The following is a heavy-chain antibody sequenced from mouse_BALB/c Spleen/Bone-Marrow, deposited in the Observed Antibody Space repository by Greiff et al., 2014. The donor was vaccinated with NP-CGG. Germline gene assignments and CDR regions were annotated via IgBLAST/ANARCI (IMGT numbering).Heavy chain of an antibody. D-gene: IGHD2-10*02. Sequence: QVHVKQSGAELVRPGASVKLSCEASGYTFTSYWINWVKQRPGQGLEWIGNIYPSDSYTNYNQKFKDKATLTVDKSSSTAYMQLSSPTSEDSAVYYCTRKYGPLYYFDYWGQGTTLTVSS. CDR1: GYTFTSYW. J-gene: IGHJ2*01. V-gene: IGHV1-69*02. CDR3: TRKYGPLYYFDY. CDR2: IYPSDSYT.